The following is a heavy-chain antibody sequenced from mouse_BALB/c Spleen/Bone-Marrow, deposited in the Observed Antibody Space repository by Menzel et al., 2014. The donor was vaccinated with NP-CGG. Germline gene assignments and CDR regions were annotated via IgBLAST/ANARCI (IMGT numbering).Heavy chain of an antibody. CDR3: ARSNDYDPLAY. J-gene: IGHJ3*01. CDR2: IYPGDGDT. D-gene: IGHD2-4*01. CDR1: GYAFSSYW. Sequence: VKLQESGAELVRPGSSVKISCKGSGYAFSSYWMSWVKQRPGQGLEWIGQIYPGDGDTNNNGKFKGKATLTADKSSTTVYMQLSSLTSEDSAVYFGARSNDYDPLAYWGQGTLVTVSA. V-gene: IGHV1-80*01.